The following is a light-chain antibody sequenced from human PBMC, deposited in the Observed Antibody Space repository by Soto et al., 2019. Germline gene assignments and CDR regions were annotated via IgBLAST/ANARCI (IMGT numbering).Light chain of an antibody. J-gene: IGKJ2*01. Sequence: IVMTQSPLSLPVTPGEPASISCRSSQSLLHSNGYNSLDWYLQKPGQSPQLLSYLGSHRASGDPERFSGGGSGTDCTLKISRVEAEDVGVYCCMEVLRPAFGQGTKLQI. CDR3: MEVLRPA. V-gene: IGKV2-28*01. CDR1: QSLLHSNGYNS. CDR2: LGS.